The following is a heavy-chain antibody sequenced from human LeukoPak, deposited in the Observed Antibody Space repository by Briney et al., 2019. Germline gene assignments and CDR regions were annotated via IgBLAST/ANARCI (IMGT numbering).Heavy chain of an antibody. V-gene: IGHV3-48*03. D-gene: IGHD5-12*01. CDR3: ARDKYSGFVFDC. J-gene: IGHJ4*02. CDR1: GFTFSSYE. CDR2: ISSSDSST. Sequence: GGSLRLSCAASGFTFSSYEMNWVRQAPGKGLELDSYISSSDSSTYYADSVKGRFTISRDNAKNSLSLQMNSLRVEDTAVYYCARDKYSGFVFDCWGQGTLVTVSS.